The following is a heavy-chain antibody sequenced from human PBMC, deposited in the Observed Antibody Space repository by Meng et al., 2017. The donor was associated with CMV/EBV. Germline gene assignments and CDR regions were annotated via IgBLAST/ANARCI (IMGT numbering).Heavy chain of an antibody. CDR1: GFTFSNAW. CDR3: ARYEGRRSFDY. J-gene: IGHJ4*02. CDR2: IKSKTDGGTT. D-gene: IGHD1-14*01. Sequence: GGSLRLSCAASGFTFSNAWMSWVRQAPGKGLEWVGRIKSKTDGGTTDYAAPVKGRFTISRDDSKNTLYLQMNSLRAEDTAVYYCARYEGRRSFDYWGQGTLVTVSS. V-gene: IGHV3-15*01.